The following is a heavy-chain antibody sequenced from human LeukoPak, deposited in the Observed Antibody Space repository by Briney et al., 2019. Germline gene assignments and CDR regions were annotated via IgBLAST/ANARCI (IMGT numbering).Heavy chain of an antibody. V-gene: IGHV4-34*11. CDR2: IYYRGTT. CDR1: GGSFSGYF. CDR3: ARENDFWNGLDAFDL. J-gene: IGHJ3*01. D-gene: IGHD3-3*01. Sequence: SETLSLTCAVNGGSFSGYFWSWIRQPPGKGLEWIATIYYRGTTYYNPSLRRRVTIDIDMSKSQFYLNLTSLTAADTAVYFCARENDFWNGLDAFDLWGRGTMVTVSS.